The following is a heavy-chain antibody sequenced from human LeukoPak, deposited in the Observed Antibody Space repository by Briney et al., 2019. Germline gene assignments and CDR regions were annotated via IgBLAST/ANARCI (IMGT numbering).Heavy chain of an antibody. J-gene: IGHJ4*02. CDR2: ISGSGGST. D-gene: IGHD6-6*01. CDR1: GLTFSSYS. Sequence: GGSLRLSCAASGLTFSSYSMHWVRQAPGKGLEWVSAISGSGGSTYYADSVKGRFTISRDNSKNTLYLQMNSLRAEDTAVYYCAKDVYSSSSRGADYWGQGTLVTVSS. V-gene: IGHV3-23*01. CDR3: AKDVYSSSSRGADY.